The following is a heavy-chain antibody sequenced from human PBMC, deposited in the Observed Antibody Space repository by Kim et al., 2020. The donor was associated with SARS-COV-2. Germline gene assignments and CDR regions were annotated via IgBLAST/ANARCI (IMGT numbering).Heavy chain of an antibody. V-gene: IGHV4-39*07. Sequence: YDNPSLKSRVTISVDTSKNQFSLKLSSVTAADTAVYYCARRAVAGAFDYWGQGTLVTVSS. D-gene: IGHD6-19*01. J-gene: IGHJ4*02. CDR3: ARRAVAGAFDY.